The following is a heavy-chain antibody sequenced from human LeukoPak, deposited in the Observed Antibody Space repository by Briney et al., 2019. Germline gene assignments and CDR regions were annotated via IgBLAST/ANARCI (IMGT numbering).Heavy chain of an antibody. CDR3: ARQTGSGLFILP. CDR2: IHYSGST. Sequence: SETLSLTCTVSGGSISSYYWSWIRQPPGKGLEWIGYIHYSGSTHYNPSLKSRVTISVDTSKKQVSLKVTSVTAADTAVYYCARQTGSGLFILPGGQGTLVTVSS. CDR1: GGSISSYY. V-gene: IGHV4-59*08. D-gene: IGHD3/OR15-3a*01. J-gene: IGHJ4*02.